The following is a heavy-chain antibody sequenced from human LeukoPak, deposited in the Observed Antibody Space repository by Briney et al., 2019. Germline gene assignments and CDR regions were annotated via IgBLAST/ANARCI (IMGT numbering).Heavy chain of an antibody. CDR1: GGSISSGSYY. Sequence: SETLSLTCTVSGGSISSGSYYWSWIRQPAGKGLEWIGRIYTSGSTNYNPSLKSRVTISVDTSKNQFSLKLSSVTAADTAVYYCAREGNDDGSGYSLDYWGQGTLVTVSS. J-gene: IGHJ4*02. CDR3: AREGNDDGSGYSLDY. V-gene: IGHV4-61*02. CDR2: IYTSGST. D-gene: IGHD3-22*01.